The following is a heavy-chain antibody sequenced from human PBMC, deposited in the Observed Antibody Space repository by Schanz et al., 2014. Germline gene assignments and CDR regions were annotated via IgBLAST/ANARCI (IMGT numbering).Heavy chain of an antibody. CDR1: GYTFNNHG. Sequence: QVQLVQSGGEVKKPGASATVSCKASGYTFNNHGISWVRQAPGQGLEWMGWMNPTTGNRGYAQNFQGRVTMTTDTSTSTAYMELRSLISDDTAVYYCVRDAGWAFGDYHGMDVWGQGTSVTVSS. CDR2: MNPTTGNR. V-gene: IGHV1-18*01. D-gene: IGHD3-10*01. CDR3: VRDAGWAFGDYHGMDV. J-gene: IGHJ6*02.